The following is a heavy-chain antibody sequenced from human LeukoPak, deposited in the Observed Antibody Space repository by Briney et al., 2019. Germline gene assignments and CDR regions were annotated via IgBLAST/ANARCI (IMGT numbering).Heavy chain of an antibody. Sequence: ASVKVSCKASGGTFSSYAISWVRQAPGQGLEWMGRIIPILGIANYAQKFQGRVTITADKSTSTAYMELSSLRSEDTAVYYCARDSRRRGSKIPPAAITPPNTYGMDVWGQGTTVTVSS. J-gene: IGHJ6*02. D-gene: IGHD2-2*01. CDR1: GGTFSSYA. V-gene: IGHV1-69*04. CDR2: IIPILGIA. CDR3: ARDSRRRGSKIPPAAITPPNTYGMDV.